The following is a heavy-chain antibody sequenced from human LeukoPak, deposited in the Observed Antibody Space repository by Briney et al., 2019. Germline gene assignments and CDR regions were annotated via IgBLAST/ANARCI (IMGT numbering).Heavy chain of an antibody. J-gene: IGHJ4*02. Sequence: PSETLSLTCVVSGASVSSSHWNWIRQLPGKGLEWIGCLSYTGKTDYNPSLTSRVTISIDTSKNQVPLKLRSVTAADTAVYYCSEGYFEPFDHWGQGTLVTVSS. CDR2: LSYTGKT. CDR1: GASVSSSH. D-gene: IGHD2/OR15-2a*01. V-gene: IGHV4-59*02. CDR3: SEGYFEPFDH.